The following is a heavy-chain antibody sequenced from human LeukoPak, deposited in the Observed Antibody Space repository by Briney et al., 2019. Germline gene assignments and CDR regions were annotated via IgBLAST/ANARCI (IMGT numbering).Heavy chain of an antibody. CDR1: GFTFSNYG. D-gene: IGHD2/OR15-2a*01. CDR2: IWYDGSNK. V-gene: IGHV3-33*01. J-gene: IGHJ4*02. CDR3: AREGPRGNSQFDY. Sequence: GRSLRLSCAASGFTFSNYGMHWVRQAPGKGLEWVALIWYDGSNKYYTDSVKGRLTISRDNSKDTLFLQMNSLRAEDTAVYYCAREGPRGNSQFDYWGQGTLVTVSS.